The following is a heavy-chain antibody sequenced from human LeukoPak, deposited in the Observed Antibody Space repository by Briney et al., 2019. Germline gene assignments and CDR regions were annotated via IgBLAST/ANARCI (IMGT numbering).Heavy chain of an antibody. Sequence: GGSLRLSCAASGFTFTSYAMSWVRQAPGKGLEWVSAISGSGGSTYYADSVKGRFTISRDNSKNTLYLQMNSLRAEDTAVYYCAKVRTDYYDSSGHAEYFQHWGQGTLVTVYS. CDR1: GFTFTSYA. V-gene: IGHV3-23*01. J-gene: IGHJ1*01. D-gene: IGHD3-22*01. CDR3: AKVRTDYYDSSGHAEYFQH. CDR2: ISGSGGST.